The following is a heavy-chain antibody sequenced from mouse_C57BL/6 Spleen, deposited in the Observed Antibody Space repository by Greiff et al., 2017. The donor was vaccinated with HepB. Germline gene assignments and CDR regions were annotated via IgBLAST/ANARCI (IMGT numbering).Heavy chain of an antibody. Sequence: VQLQQSGAELVKPGASVKLSCKASGYTFTSYWMHWVKQRPGRGLEWMGRIDPNSGGTKYNEKFKSKATLTVDKPSSTAYMQLSSLTSEDSAVYYCARDYDVLNWYFDVWGTGTTVTVSS. CDR1: GYTFTSYW. CDR3: ARDYDVLNWYFDV. CDR2: IDPNSGGT. V-gene: IGHV1-72*01. D-gene: IGHD2-4*01. J-gene: IGHJ1*03.